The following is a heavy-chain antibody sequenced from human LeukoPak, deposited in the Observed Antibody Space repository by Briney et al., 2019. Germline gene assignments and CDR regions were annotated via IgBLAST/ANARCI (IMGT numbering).Heavy chain of an antibody. V-gene: IGHV4-59*01. CDR2: IHYSGST. Sequence: SETLSLTCTVSGGSINNYYWSWIRQPPGKGLEWIGYIHYSGSTNYNPSLKSRVTISVDTSKNEFSLKLSSVTAADTAVYYCARWRYTNYFFDYWGQGALVTVSS. CDR1: GGSINNYY. D-gene: IGHD4-11*01. J-gene: IGHJ4*02. CDR3: ARWRYTNYFFDY.